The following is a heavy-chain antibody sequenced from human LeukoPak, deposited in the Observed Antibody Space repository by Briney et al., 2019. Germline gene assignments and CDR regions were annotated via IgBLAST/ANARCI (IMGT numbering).Heavy chain of an antibody. CDR3: AKDTYYDFWSGYYNYYYYYGMDV. CDR1: GFTFSSYA. CDR2: ISYDGSNK. J-gene: IGHJ6*02. Sequence: GRSLRLSCAASGFTFSSYAMHWVRQAPGKGLEWVAVISYDGSNKYYADSVKGRFTISRDNSKNTLYLQMNSLRAEDTAVYYCAKDTYYDFWSGYYNYYYYYGMDVWGQGTTVTVSS. D-gene: IGHD3-3*01. V-gene: IGHV3-30*04.